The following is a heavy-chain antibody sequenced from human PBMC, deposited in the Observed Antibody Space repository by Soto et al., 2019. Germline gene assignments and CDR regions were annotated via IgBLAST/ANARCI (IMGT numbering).Heavy chain of an antibody. Sequence: QVQLVESGGGLVKPGGSLRLSCAAPRFTFSDYYMSWIRQAPGKGLEWVSYISSSSSYTNYADSVKGRFTISRDNAKNSLYLQMNSLRAEDTAVYYCASAPLGYCTNGVCSHGMDVWGQGTTVTVSS. J-gene: IGHJ6*02. D-gene: IGHD2-8*01. CDR3: ASAPLGYCTNGVCSHGMDV. V-gene: IGHV3-11*06. CDR2: ISSSSSYT. CDR1: RFTFSDYY.